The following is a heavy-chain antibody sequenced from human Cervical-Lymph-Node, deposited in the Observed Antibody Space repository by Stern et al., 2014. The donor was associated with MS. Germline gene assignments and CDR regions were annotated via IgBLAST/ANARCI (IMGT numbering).Heavy chain of an antibody. CDR1: GLVFRRYA. Sequence: QVQLVQSGGGVVQPGRSLRLSCAASGLVFRRYALHWVRPAPGKGLAWVSLISYDGRDKYYTDSVKGRFTVSRDNSNNTVDLEMNSLRLEDTAVYYCAKGGSGSYLDWGQGSLVTVSS. J-gene: IGHJ4*02. CDR3: AKGGSGSYLD. V-gene: IGHV3-30*04. CDR2: ISYDGRDK. D-gene: IGHD1-26*01.